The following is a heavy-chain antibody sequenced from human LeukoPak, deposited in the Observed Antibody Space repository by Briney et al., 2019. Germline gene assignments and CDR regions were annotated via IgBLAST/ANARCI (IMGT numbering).Heavy chain of an antibody. V-gene: IGHV3-7*01. J-gene: IGHJ3*02. Sequence: GGSLRLSCAASGSTFSSYWMRWVRQAPGKGREWVANIKQDGNEINYVDSVKGRFTISRDNAKNSLYLQMNSLRAEDTAVYYCATEVGSPAIRSAFNIWGQGTMVTVSS. D-gene: IGHD2-2*01. CDR2: IKQDGNEI. CDR3: ATEVGSPAIRSAFNI. CDR1: GSTFSSYW.